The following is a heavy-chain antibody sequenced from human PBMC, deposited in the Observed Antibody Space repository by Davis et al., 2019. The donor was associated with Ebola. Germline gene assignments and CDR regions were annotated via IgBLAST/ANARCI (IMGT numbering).Heavy chain of an antibody. V-gene: IGHV4-34*01. CDR3: ARGDWLRDAFDI. CDR2: INHSGST. Sequence: SETLSLTCAVSGGSFSGYYWSWIRQPPGKGLEWIGEINHSGSTNYNPSLKSRVTISVDTSKNQFSLKLSSVTAADTAVYYCARGDWLRDAFDIWGQGTMVTVSS. J-gene: IGHJ3*02. D-gene: IGHD3-9*01. CDR1: GGSFSGYY.